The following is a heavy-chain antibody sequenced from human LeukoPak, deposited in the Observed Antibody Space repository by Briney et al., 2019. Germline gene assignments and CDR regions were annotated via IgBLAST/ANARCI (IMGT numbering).Heavy chain of an antibody. J-gene: IGHJ4*02. Sequence: ASVKVSCKASGYTFTSNYIHWVRQAPGQGLEWMGMIYPRDGSTSYAQKFQGRVTMTRDTSISTAYMELSRLRSDDTAVYYCARGGIRGVMETALDYWGQGTLVTVSS. D-gene: IGHD3-10*01. CDR2: IYPRDGST. V-gene: IGHV1-2*02. CDR3: ARGGIRGVMETALDY. CDR1: GYTFTSNY.